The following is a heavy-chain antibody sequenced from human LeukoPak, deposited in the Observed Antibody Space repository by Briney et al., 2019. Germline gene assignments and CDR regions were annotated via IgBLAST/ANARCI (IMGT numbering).Heavy chain of an antibody. CDR3: ARDPDHGDPSDY. CDR1: GFTFSSYS. CDR2: ISSSGSYI. D-gene: IGHD4-17*01. V-gene: IGHV3-21*01. J-gene: IGHJ4*02. Sequence: GGSLRLSCAASGFTFSSYSMNWVRQAPGRGLEWVSSISSSGSYIYYADSVKGRFTISRDNAKNSLYLQMNNLKAEDTAVYYCARDPDHGDPSDYWGQGTQVTVSS.